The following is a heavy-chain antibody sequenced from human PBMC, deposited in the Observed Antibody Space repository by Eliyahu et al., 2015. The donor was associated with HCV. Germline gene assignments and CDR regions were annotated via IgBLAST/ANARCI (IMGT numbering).Heavy chain of an antibody. CDR1: XXTFTGSY. CDR3: ARDNLPNYDSSGYYWYSY. J-gene: IGHJ4*02. Sequence: QVQLVQSGAEVKKPGASVKVSCKASXXTFTGSYRHWVRQGPGTGVEWMGGIXPXSGGXNYAQKFQGRVTMTRDTSISTAYMELSRLRSDDTAVYYCARDNLPNYDSSGYYWYSYWGQGTLVTVSS. V-gene: IGHV1-2*02. D-gene: IGHD3-22*01. CDR2: IXPXSGGX.